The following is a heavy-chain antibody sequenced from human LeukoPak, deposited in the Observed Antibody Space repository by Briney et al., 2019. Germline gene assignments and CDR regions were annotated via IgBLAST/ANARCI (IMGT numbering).Heavy chain of an antibody. V-gene: IGHV3-21*01. CDR3: ARDQDATVTLDS. D-gene: IGHD4-17*01. Sequence: GGSLRLSCAASGFTFSSYSMTWVRQAPGKGLEGVSSISSSSSYIYHADSVKGRFTISIDNAKNLLYLPMNSLRDEDTSVYYCARDQDATVTLDSWGQGTLVTVSS. CDR2: ISSSSSYI. J-gene: IGHJ4*02. CDR1: GFTFSSYS.